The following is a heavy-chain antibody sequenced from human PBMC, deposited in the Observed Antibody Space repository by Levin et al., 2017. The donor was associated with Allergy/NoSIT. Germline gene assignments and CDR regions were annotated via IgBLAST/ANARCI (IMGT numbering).Heavy chain of an antibody. V-gene: IGHV1-8*01. CDR3: ARANRGNYATDY. CDR1: GYTFTSYD. J-gene: IGHJ4*02. D-gene: IGHD4-11*01. Sequence: GASVKVSCKASGYTFTSYDINWVRQATGQGLEWMGWMNPNSGNTGYAQKFQGRVTMTRNTSISTAYMELSSLRSEDTAVYYCARANRGNYATDYWGQGTLVTVSS. CDR2: MNPNSGNT.